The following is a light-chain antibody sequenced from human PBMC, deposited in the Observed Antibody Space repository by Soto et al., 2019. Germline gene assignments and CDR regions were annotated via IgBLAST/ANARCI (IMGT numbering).Light chain of an antibody. CDR3: SSYTSRSTLV. J-gene: IGLJ1*01. CDR1: SSDVGGYND. V-gene: IGLV2-14*01. Sequence: QSVLTQPASVSGSPGQSITISCTGTSSDVGGYNDVSWYQQHPGKAPKLMIYDVTNRPSGVSNRFSGSKSGNTASLAISGLQAEDEADYYCSSYTSRSTLVFGTGTKVTVL. CDR2: DVT.